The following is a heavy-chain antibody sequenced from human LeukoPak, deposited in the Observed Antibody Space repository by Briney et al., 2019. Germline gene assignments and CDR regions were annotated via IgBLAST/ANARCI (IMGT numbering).Heavy chain of an antibody. Sequence: GGSLRLSCAASGFTVSSNYMSWVRQAPGKGLEWVSVIYSGVSTYYADSVKGRFTISRDNYKNTLYLQMNSLRAEDTAVYYCARANGDYVSFDYWGQGTLATVSS. D-gene: IGHD4-17*01. CDR1: GFTVSSNY. CDR3: ARANGDYVSFDY. J-gene: IGHJ4*02. V-gene: IGHV3-53*01. CDR2: IYSGVST.